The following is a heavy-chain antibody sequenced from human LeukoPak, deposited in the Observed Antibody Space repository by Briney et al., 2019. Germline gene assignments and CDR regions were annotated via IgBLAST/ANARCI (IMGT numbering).Heavy chain of an antibody. D-gene: IGHD3-10*01. CDR1: GFTFSSYG. Sequence: GGSLRLSCAASGFTFSSYGMHWVRQAPGKGLEWVAVISYDGSNKYYADSVKGRFTISRDNSKNTLYLQMNSLRAEDTAVYYCATGSSSPYYYYGMDVRGKGTTVTVSS. CDR2: ISYDGSNK. J-gene: IGHJ6*04. V-gene: IGHV3-30*03. CDR3: ATGSSSPYYYYGMDV.